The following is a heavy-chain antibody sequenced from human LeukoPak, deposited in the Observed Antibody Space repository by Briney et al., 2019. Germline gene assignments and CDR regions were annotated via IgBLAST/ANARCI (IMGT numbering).Heavy chain of an antibody. CDR2: IYTSRST. J-gene: IGHJ4*02. CDR3: TRDAPGHYHDTSFF. Sequence: PSQTLSLTCTVSGGSISSGSYYWSWIRQPAGKGLEWIGRIYTSRSTNYNPSLKSRVTISADTYKNQFSLNLSSVTAADTAVYYCTRDAPGHYHDTSFFWGQGALVTVSS. CDR1: GGSISSGSYY. D-gene: IGHD3-22*01. V-gene: IGHV4-61*02.